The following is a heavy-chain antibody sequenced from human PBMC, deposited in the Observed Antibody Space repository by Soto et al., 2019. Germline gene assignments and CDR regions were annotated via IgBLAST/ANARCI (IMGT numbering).Heavy chain of an antibody. CDR2: INHSGST. V-gene: IGHV4-34*01. Sequence: SETLSHTCTVSGGSISSYYWIWIRQPPGKGLEWIGEINHSGSTNYNPSLKSRVTISVDTSKNQFSLKLSSVTAADTAVYYCARKGLPRLFGMDVWGQGTTVTVSS. J-gene: IGHJ6*02. CDR1: GGSISSYY. CDR3: ARKGLPRLFGMDV. D-gene: IGHD5-12*01.